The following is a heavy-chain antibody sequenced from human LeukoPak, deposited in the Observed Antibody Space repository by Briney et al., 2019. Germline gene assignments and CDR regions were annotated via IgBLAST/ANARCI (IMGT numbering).Heavy chain of an antibody. CDR1: GFTFSSYA. J-gene: IGHJ6*02. V-gene: IGHV3-23*01. CDR2: ISGGGYST. D-gene: IGHD5-12*01. Sequence: GGSLRLSCAASGFTFSSYAMSWVRQAPGKGLEWVSVISGGGYSTYYAASVKGRFTVSRDNSKNTLYLQMNSLRAEDTAVYYCAKGPSDIVVSYYGMDVWGQGTTVTVSS. CDR3: AKGPSDIVVSYYGMDV.